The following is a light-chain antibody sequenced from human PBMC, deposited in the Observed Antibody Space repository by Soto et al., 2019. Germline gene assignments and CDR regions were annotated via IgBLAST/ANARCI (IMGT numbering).Light chain of an antibody. CDR3: QSFDDSLSALV. J-gene: IGLJ1*01. CDR2: EVS. Sequence: QSVLTQPASVSGSPGQSITISCTGTSSDFSDHKHVPWYQHHPGKAPKLIIYEVSNRPSGVSNRFSGSKSGNTASLTISGLQAEDEADYYCQSFDDSLSALVFGPGTKLTVL. CDR1: SSDFSDHKH. V-gene: IGLV2-14*01.